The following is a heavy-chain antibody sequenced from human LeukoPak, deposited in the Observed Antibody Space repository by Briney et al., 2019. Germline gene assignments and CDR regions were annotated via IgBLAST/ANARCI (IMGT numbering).Heavy chain of an antibody. Sequence: GGSLRLSCAASGFTFSSYDMHWVRQATGKGLEWVSAIGTAGDTYYPGSVKGRFTISRENAKNSLYLQMNSLRAEDTAVYYCARVSYGSGGYYFDYWGQGTLVTVSS. J-gene: IGHJ4*02. D-gene: IGHD3-10*01. V-gene: IGHV3-13*01. CDR1: GFTFSSYD. CDR3: ARVSYGSGGYYFDY. CDR2: IGTAGDT.